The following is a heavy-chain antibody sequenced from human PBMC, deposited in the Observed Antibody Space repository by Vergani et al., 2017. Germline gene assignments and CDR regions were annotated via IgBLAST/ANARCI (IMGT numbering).Heavy chain of an antibody. D-gene: IGHD3-3*01. CDR1: GFTFSSYG. Sequence: QVQLVESGGGVVQPGRSLRLSCAASGFTFSSYGMHWVRQASGKGLEWVAVISYDGSNKYYADSVKGRFTISRDNSKNTLYLQMNSLRAEDTAVYYCAKGIYDFWSGYDYYYMDVWGKGTTVTVSS. V-gene: IGHV3-30*18. CDR3: AKGIYDFWSGYDYYYMDV. CDR2: ISYDGSNK. J-gene: IGHJ6*03.